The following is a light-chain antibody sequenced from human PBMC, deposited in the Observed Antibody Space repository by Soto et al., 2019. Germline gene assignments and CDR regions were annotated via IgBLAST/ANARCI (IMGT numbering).Light chain of an antibody. V-gene: IGLV2-23*02. J-gene: IGLJ2*01. CDR3: CSYAGSSTVV. CDR2: EVS. CDR1: SSDVGSYNL. Sequence: QSALTQPASVSGSPGQSITISCTGTSSDVGSYNLVSWYQQHPGKAPKLMIYEVSKRPSGVSNRFSGSKSGNTASLTISGLQGEDEADYYCCSYAGSSTVVFGGGTQLTVL.